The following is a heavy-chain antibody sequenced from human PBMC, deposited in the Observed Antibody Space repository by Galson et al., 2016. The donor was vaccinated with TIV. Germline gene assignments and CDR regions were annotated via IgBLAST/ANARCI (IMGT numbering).Heavy chain of an antibody. CDR2: ISAGGGRT. D-gene: IGHD3-22*01. J-gene: IGHJ4*01. CDR1: GFTFSSFA. Sequence: SLRLSCAASGFTFSSFAVSWVRQAPGKGLEWVSGISAGGGRTNYADSVKGRFTISRDNPKNTLYLQMSSLRAEDTAVYFCAKMDSSGFDYVRRFDYWGHGTLVTVSS. CDR3: AKMDSSGFDYVRRFDY. V-gene: IGHV3-23*01.